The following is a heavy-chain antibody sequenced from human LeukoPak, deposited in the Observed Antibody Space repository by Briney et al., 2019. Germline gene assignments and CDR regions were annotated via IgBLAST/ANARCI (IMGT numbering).Heavy chain of an antibody. Sequence: PSETLSLTCAVYGGSFSGYYWSWIRQHPGKGLEWIGYIYYSGSTYYNPSLKSRVTISVDTSKNQFSLKLSSVTAADTAVYYCARTLYSSGWYDYWGQGTLVTVSS. V-gene: IGHV4-31*11. CDR3: ARTLYSSGWYDY. D-gene: IGHD6-19*01. J-gene: IGHJ4*02. CDR1: GGSFSGYY. CDR2: IYYSGST.